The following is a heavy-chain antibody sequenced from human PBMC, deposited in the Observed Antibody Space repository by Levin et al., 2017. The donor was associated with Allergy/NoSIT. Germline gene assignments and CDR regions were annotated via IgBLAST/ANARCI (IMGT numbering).Heavy chain of an antibody. D-gene: IGHD2/OR15-2a*01. CDR3: ARGKYLRY. Sequence: SETLSLTCTVSGASISSGDYYWTWIRQHPGKGLEWIGYIYYSTNAYYNPSLRSRVTMALDTSKSQFSLRLTSVTAADTAVYYCARGKYLRYWGQGTLVTVSS. CDR1: GASISSGDYY. J-gene: IGHJ4*02. V-gene: IGHV4-31*03. CDR2: IYYSTNA.